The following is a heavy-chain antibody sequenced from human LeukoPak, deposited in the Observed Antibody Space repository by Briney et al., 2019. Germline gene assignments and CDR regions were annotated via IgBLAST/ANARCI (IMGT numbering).Heavy chain of an antibody. J-gene: IGHJ5*02. CDR1: GFTFSSYE. V-gene: IGHV3-48*03. CDR3: ARNQAPTST. Sequence: GGSLRLSCAASGFTFSSYEMNWVRQAPGKGLEWVSYISSSGSTIYYADSVKGRFTISRDNAKNSLYLQMNSLRAEDTALYYCARNQAPTSTWGQGTLVTVSS. CDR2: ISSSGSTI.